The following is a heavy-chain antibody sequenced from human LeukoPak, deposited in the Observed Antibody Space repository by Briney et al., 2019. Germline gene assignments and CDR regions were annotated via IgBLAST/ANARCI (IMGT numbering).Heavy chain of an antibody. CDR1: GGSISSSSYY. Sequence: SETLSLTCTVSGGSISSSSYYWGWIRQPPGKGLEWIGSIYYSGSTYYNPSLKSRVTISVDTSKNQFSLKLSSVTAADTAVYYCGEGGGEYYDFWSGYYPNWFDPWGQGTLVTVSS. CDR2: IYYSGST. D-gene: IGHD3-3*01. V-gene: IGHV4-39*07. CDR3: GEGGGEYYDFWSGYYPNWFDP. J-gene: IGHJ5*02.